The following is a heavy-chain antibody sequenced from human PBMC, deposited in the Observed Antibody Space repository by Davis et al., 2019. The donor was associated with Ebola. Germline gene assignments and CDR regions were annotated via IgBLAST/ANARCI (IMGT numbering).Heavy chain of an antibody. CDR3: ARGRQTFDP. CDR2: IKQDGSEK. Sequence: PGGSLRLSCAASGFTFSNYYMSWVRQAPGKGLEWVGKIKQDGSEKHYVDSVKGRFSISRDNAKNSLYLQMSSLRAEDTAVYYCARGRQTFDPWGRGTLVTVSS. CDR1: GFTFSNYY. D-gene: IGHD1-1*01. V-gene: IGHV3-7*01. J-gene: IGHJ5*02.